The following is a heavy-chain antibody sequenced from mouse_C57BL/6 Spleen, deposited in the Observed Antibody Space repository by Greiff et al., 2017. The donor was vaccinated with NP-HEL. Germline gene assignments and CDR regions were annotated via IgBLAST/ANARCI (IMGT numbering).Heavy chain of an antibody. CDR2: ISSGGSYP. V-gene: IGHV5-6*01. D-gene: IGHD1-1*01. CDR3: ASTPPYYGSSHYFDY. CDR1: GFTFSSYG. Sequence: EVKLVESGGDLVKPGGSLKLSCAASGFTFSSYGMSWVRQTPDKRLEWVATISSGGSYPYYPASVKGRFTISRDNDKNTLYLQMSSLKSEDTAMYYCASTPPYYGSSHYFDYWGQGTTLTVSS. J-gene: IGHJ2*01.